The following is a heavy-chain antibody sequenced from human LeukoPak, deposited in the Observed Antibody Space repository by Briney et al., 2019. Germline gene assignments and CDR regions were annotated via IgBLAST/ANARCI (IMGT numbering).Heavy chain of an antibody. V-gene: IGHV1-69*06. D-gene: IGHD3-10*01. CDR3: ARESGPGSGFDY. CDR1: GGTFCSYA. Sequence: SVKVSCKASGGTFCSYAISWVRQAPGQGLEWMGGIIPIFGTANYAQKFQGRVTITADKSTSTAYMELSSLRSEDTAVYYCARESGPGSGFDYWGQGTLVTVSS. CDR2: IIPIFGTA. J-gene: IGHJ4*02.